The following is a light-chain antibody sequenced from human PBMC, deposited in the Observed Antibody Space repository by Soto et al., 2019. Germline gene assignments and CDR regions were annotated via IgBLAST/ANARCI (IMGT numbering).Light chain of an antibody. CDR2: GGS. Sequence: EIVMTQSPATLSVPPGDRVTLSCRASENIRTALAWYQQKPGQAPSLLIYGGSIRAADIPARFSGSGSGTEFTLTLSTLQSEDFAVYSCQQYYDWPTITFGQGTRLEIK. V-gene: IGKV3-15*01. CDR1: ENIRTA. J-gene: IGKJ5*01. CDR3: QQYYDWPTIT.